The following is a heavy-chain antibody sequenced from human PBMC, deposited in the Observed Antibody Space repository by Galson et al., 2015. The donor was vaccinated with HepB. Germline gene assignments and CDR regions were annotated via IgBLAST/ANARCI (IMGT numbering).Heavy chain of an antibody. J-gene: IGHJ6*03. CDR3: AKVSSQVVPGGSYYYYMDV. V-gene: IGHV3-30*18. CDR1: GFTFTDYF. Sequence: SLRLSCAASGFTFTDYFMHWVRQAPGKGLEWVALLSYDGSNSHYADSVKGRFTISRDPSRNTLYLQMNSLRTEDTAVYYCAKVSSQVVPGGSYYYYMDVWGKGTTVTVSS. D-gene: IGHD2-15*01. CDR2: LSYDGSNS.